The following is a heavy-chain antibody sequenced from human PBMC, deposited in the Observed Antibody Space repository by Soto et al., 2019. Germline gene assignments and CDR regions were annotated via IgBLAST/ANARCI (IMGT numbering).Heavy chain of an antibody. CDR2: ISSSSYI. J-gene: IGHJ3*02. Sequence: PGGSLRLSCAASGFTFSSYSMNWVRQAPGKGLEWVSSISSSSYIYYADSVKGRFTISRDNAKNSLYLQMNSLRAEDTAVYYCARASEAYCSSTSCPPEGAFDIWGQGTMVT. D-gene: IGHD2-2*01. V-gene: IGHV3-21*01. CDR1: GFTFSSYS. CDR3: ARASEAYCSSTSCPPEGAFDI.